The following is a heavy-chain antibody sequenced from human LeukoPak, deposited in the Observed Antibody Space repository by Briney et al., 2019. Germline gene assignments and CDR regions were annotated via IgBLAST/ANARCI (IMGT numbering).Heavy chain of an antibody. J-gene: IGHJ6*02. D-gene: IGHD3-10*01. CDR2: ISGSGGST. CDR3: AKVWSVVRGVIITPYYYYGMDV. Sequence: GGSLRLSCAASGFTFSSYAMSWVRQAPGKGLEWVSAISGSGGSTYYADSVKGRFTISRDNSKNTLYLQMNSLRAEDTAVYYCAKVWSVVRGVIITPYYYYGMDVWGQGTTVTVSS. CDR1: GFTFSSYA. V-gene: IGHV3-23*01.